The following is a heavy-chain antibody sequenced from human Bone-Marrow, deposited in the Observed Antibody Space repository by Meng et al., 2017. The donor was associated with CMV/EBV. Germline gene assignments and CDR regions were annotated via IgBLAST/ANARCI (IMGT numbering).Heavy chain of an antibody. V-gene: IGHV3-23*01. CDR2: ISGSGDST. CDR3: ARGLNHKDNVLLWFGDP. J-gene: IGHJ5*02. CDR1: GFTVSSNY. Sequence: GESLKISCAASGFTVSSNYMSWVRQAPGKGLEWVSAISGSGDSTYYADSVKGRFTISRDNSKNTLYLQMNSLRAEDTAVYYCARGLNHKDNVLLWFGDPWGQGTLVTVSS. D-gene: IGHD3-10*01.